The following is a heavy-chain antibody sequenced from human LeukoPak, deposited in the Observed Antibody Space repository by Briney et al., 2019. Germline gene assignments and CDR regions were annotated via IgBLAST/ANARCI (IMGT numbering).Heavy chain of an antibody. CDR2: INPNSGGT. D-gene: IGHD6-19*01. Sequence: ASVNVSCKASGYTFTGYYMHWVRQAPGQGLEWMGWINPNSGGTNYAQKFQGWVTMTRDTSISTAYMELSRLRSDDTAVYYCARVPIAGSGWYGWFDPWGQGTLVTVSS. CDR1: GYTFTGYY. CDR3: ARVPIAGSGWYGWFDP. J-gene: IGHJ5*02. V-gene: IGHV1-2*04.